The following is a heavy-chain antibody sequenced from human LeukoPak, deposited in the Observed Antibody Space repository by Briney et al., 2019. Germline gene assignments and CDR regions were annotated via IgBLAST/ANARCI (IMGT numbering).Heavy chain of an antibody. V-gene: IGHV3-23*01. CDR2: ISGSGGNK. Sequence: PGGSLRLPCAASGFTFSSYVMTWVRQAPGKGLEWVSAISGSGGNKYYADSVKGRFTISRDNSENTLYLQMNSLRAEDTAVYYCAKDDTWIQLWYDYWGQGTLVTVSS. CDR3: AKDDTWIQLWYDY. CDR1: GFTFSSYV. D-gene: IGHD5-18*01. J-gene: IGHJ4*02.